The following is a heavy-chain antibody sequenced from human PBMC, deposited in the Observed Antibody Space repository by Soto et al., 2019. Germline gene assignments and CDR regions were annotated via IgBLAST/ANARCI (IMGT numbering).Heavy chain of an antibody. Sequence: GGSLRLSCAASGFTFSSYGMHWVRQAPGKGLEWVAVIWYDGSNKYYADSVKGRFTISRDNSKNTLYLQMNSLRAEDTAVYYCARVHPYSSSWYAFDYWGQGTLVTVSS. CDR3: ARVHPYSSSWYAFDY. V-gene: IGHV3-33*01. CDR2: IWYDGSNK. CDR1: GFTFSSYG. D-gene: IGHD6-13*01. J-gene: IGHJ4*02.